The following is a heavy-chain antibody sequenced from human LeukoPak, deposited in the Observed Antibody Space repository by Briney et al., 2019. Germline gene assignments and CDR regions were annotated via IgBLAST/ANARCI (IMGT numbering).Heavy chain of an antibody. J-gene: IGHJ5*02. D-gene: IGHD6-13*01. CDR3: ASSFNGAAAGGHDNWFDP. V-gene: IGHV4-59*08. CDR2: IYYSGST. Sequence: KPTETLSLTCTVSGGSISSYYWSWIRQPPGKGLEWIGYIYYSGSTNYNPSLKSRVTISVDTSKNQFSLKLSSVTAADTAVYYCASSFNGAAAGGHDNWFDPWGQGTLVTVSS. CDR1: GGSISSYY.